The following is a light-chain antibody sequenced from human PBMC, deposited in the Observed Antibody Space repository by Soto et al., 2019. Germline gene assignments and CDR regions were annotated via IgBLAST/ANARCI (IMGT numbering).Light chain of an antibody. CDR1: QGISSY. Sequence: DIPLTQSPSFLSASVGDRVTITCRASQGISSYLAWYQQKPGKAPKLLIYAASTLQSGVPSRFSGSGSGTEFTLTSSSLQPEDFATYYCQQLNSYPPMYTFGQGTKLEIK. J-gene: IGKJ2*01. CDR3: QQLNSYPPMYT. V-gene: IGKV1-9*01. CDR2: AAS.